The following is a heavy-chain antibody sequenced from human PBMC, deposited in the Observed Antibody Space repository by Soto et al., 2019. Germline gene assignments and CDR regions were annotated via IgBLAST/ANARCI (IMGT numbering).Heavy chain of an antibody. J-gene: IGHJ4*02. CDR3: AKETSSGPHYY. D-gene: IGHD6-6*01. Sequence: GGSLRLSCAASGFIFSNYWMNWVRQAPGKGLEWVASIKEDGSEIYYVDSVKGRFTISRDNAKNTLYLQMNSLRAEDTAVYYYAKETSSGPHYYWGQGTLVTVSS. CDR2: IKEDGSEI. V-gene: IGHV3-7*01. CDR1: GFIFSNYW.